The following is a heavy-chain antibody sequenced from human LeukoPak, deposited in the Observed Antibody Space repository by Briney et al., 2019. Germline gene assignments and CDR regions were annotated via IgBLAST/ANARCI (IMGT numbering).Heavy chain of an antibody. V-gene: IGHV3-74*01. CDR1: GFTFSNYW. J-gene: IGHJ4*02. Sequence: GGSLRLSCAASGFTFSNYWMHWVRQAPGKGLVWVSRINSDGRSTKYADSVKGRFAISRDNAKNTLYLQMNSLRAEDTAVYYCAKDLHEIAADYWGQGTLVTVAS. D-gene: IGHD2-21*01. CDR2: INSDGRST. CDR3: AKDLHEIAADY.